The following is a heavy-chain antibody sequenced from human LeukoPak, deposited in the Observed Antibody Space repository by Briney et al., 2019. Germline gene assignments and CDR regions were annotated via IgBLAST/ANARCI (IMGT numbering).Heavy chain of an antibody. Sequence: GGSLRLSCAASEFTLSGSVMHWVRQASGKGLEGVGRVRSKANSYATAYAASVKGRFTISRDDSKNTTYLQMNSLKTEDTAVYYCTRSGNYYYYMDVWGKGTTVTVSS. CDR3: TRSGNYYYYMDV. CDR2: VRSKANSYAT. V-gene: IGHV3-73*01. CDR1: EFTLSGSV. J-gene: IGHJ6*03. D-gene: IGHD1-26*01.